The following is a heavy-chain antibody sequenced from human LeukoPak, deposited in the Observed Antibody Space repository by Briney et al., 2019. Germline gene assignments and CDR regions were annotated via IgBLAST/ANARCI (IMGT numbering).Heavy chain of an antibody. CDR3: AREESNYYDSSGPRDY. J-gene: IGHJ4*02. Sequence: GGSLRLPCAASGFTLSRYEMKWVRQAPGKGLEGVLYISSSGSTILYGDCVKGRHTIYRENEKNTLYVKKKTERREDAAVYYCAREESNYYDSSGPRDYWGQGTLVTVSS. CDR1: GFTLSRYE. CDR2: ISSSGSTI. D-gene: IGHD3-22*01. V-gene: IGHV3-48*03.